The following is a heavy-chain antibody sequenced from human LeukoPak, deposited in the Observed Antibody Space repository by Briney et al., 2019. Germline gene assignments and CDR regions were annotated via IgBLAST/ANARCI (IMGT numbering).Heavy chain of an antibody. V-gene: IGHV4-4*07. D-gene: IGHD1-26*01. Sequence: SETLSLTCTVSGGSISSYYWSWIRQPAGKGLEWIGRIYTSGSTNYNPSLKSRVTMSVDTSKNQFSLKLSSVTAADTAVYYCARHRASGGATGFDYWGQGTLVTVSS. CDR2: IYTSGST. CDR3: ARHRASGGATGFDY. J-gene: IGHJ4*02. CDR1: GGSISSYY.